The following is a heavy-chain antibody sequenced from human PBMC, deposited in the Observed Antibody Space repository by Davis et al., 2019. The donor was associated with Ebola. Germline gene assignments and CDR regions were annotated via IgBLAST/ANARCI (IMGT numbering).Heavy chain of an antibody. D-gene: IGHD3/OR15-3a*01. CDR1: GDSVSSHSGA. V-gene: IGHV6-1*01. CDR2: TYYSSKWYK. Sequence: HSQTLSLTCDISGDSVSSHSGAWNWIRQSPSRGLEWLGRTYYSSKWYKDYAVSVKSRITINLDTSKNQLSLQLNPVTPEDTAVYYCARGWLRTGFDIWGQGTMVTVSS. CDR3: ARGWLRTGFDI. J-gene: IGHJ3*02.